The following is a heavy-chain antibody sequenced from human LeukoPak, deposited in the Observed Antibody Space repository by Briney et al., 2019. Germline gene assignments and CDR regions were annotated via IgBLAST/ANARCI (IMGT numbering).Heavy chain of an antibody. V-gene: IGHV1-69*05. Sequence: SVKVSCKASGSTFSSYVVNWVRQAPGHGLEWMGGIIPIFGTANYAQKFQGRVTITTDESTSTAYMELSSLRSEDTAVYYCARRCCSSTSCSYYFDYWGQGTLVTVSS. D-gene: IGHD2-2*01. CDR1: GSTFSSYV. CDR2: IIPIFGTA. J-gene: IGHJ4*02. CDR3: ARRCCSSTSCSYYFDY.